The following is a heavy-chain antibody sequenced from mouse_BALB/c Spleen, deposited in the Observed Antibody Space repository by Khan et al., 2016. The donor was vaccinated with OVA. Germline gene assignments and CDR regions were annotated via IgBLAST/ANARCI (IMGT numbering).Heavy chain of an antibody. CDR3: ARGAGTTYGMDY. D-gene: IGHD4-1*01. Sequence: VQLQESGAELMKPGASVKISCKATGYTFSSYWIEWVKQRPGHGLEWIGEFLPGRGTINYNEKFRGKATFTAEPSSTIAYMQLNSLTSEDAAVFYCARGAGTTYGMDYWGQGTSVTVSS. CDR2: FLPGRGTI. J-gene: IGHJ4*01. CDR1: GYTFSSYW. V-gene: IGHV1-9*01.